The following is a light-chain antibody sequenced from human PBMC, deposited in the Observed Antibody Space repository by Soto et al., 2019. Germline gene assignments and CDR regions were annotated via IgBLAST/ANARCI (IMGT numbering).Light chain of an antibody. Sequence: EIVLTQSPGTLSLSPGERATLSCRASQSVSSSYLAWYQQKPGQAPRLLIYGASSRATGTPDRFSGSGSGTEFTLTINRLEPEDFAVYYCQQFGSSPRITVGQGTRLEIK. CDR3: QQFGSSPRIT. CDR2: GAS. V-gene: IGKV3-20*01. J-gene: IGKJ5*01. CDR1: QSVSSSY.